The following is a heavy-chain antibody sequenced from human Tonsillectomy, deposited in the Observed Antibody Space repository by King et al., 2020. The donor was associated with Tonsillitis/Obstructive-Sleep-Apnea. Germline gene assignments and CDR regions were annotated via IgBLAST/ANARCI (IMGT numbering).Heavy chain of an antibody. CDR1: GFTFDDYA. V-gene: IGHV3-9*01. CDR2: ISWNSGNI. CDR3: AKKRGRSSSGPARSFDY. J-gene: IGHJ4*02. D-gene: IGHD6-6*01. Sequence: VQLVESGGGVVQPGRSLRLSCAASGFTFDDYAMHWVRQAPGKGLEWVSGISWNSGNIGYAYSVKGRFTISRDNAKTSLYLQMNSLRAEDTVFYYCAKKRGRSSSGPARSFDYWGQGTLVTVSS.